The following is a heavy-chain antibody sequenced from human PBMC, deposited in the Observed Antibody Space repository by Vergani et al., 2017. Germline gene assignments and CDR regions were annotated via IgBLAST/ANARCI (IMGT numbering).Heavy chain of an antibody. Sequence: QLVQSAAEVKKPGASVKVSCQTSGDTFTKYGFSWVRQAPGQGLEWVGWIGANDGNTNYAQKFQGRVFMTTDTSTSTAYMELSSLRSEDTAVYYCARDPDSAVPYYYDSSGYYFAFWGQGTLVTVSS. V-gene: IGHV1-18*01. D-gene: IGHD3-22*01. CDR1: GDTFTKYG. CDR3: ARDPDSAVPYYYDSSGYYFAF. J-gene: IGHJ4*02. CDR2: IGANDGNT.